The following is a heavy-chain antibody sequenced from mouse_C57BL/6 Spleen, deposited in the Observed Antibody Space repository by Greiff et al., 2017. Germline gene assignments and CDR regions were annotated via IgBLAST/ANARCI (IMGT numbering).Heavy chain of an antibody. CDR1: GYSFTDYN. V-gene: IGHV1-39*01. D-gene: IGHD2-4*01. CDR3: ARRGGIYYDYDGYYFDY. CDR2: INPNYGTT. J-gene: IGHJ2*01. Sequence: VQLKESGPELVKPGASVKISCKASGYSFTDYNMNWVKQSNGKSLEWIGVINPNYGTTSYNQKFKGKATLTVDQSSSTAYMQLNSLTSEDSAVYYCARRGGIYYDYDGYYFDYWGQGTTLTVSS.